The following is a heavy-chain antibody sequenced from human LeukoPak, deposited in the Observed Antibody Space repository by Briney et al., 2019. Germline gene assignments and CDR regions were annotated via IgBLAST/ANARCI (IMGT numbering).Heavy chain of an antibody. V-gene: IGHV3-23*01. D-gene: IGHD3-22*01. CDR2: LTNSGGSGGVT. J-gene: IGHJ4*02. CDR3: AKAMSTDHYDSRGFYRVDFDS. Sequence: GGSLRLSCAASGFAFSTYAMSWVRQAPGKGLEWVSALTNSGGSGGVTYYADSVKGRFIISRDNSKSTLYLQLSSLRAEDTAVYYCAKAMSTDHYDSRGFYRVDFDSWGQGTLVTVSS. CDR1: GFAFSTYA.